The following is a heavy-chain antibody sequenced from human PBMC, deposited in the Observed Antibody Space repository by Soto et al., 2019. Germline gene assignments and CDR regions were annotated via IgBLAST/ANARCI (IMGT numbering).Heavy chain of an antibody. J-gene: IGHJ4*02. D-gene: IGHD4-4*01. CDR3: ARDLGYSNLCPFEY. Sequence: PGGSLRLSCAASGFTFSSYGMHWVRQAPGKGLEWVAVIWYDGSNKYYADSVKGRFTISRDNSKNTLYLQMNSLRAEDTAVYYCARDLGYSNLCPFEYWGQGTLVTVSS. CDR1: GFTFSSYG. CDR2: IWYDGSNK. V-gene: IGHV3-33*01.